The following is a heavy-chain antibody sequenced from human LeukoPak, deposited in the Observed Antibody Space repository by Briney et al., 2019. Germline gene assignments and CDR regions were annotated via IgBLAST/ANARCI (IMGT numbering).Heavy chain of an antibody. CDR3: ARAREASVLE. Sequence: SETLSLTCTVSGGSVSSGSYYWSWIRQPPGKGLEWIGYIYYSGSTNYNPSLKSRVTISVDTSKNQFSLMLTSVTAADTAVYYCARAREASVLEWGQGILVTVSS. V-gene: IGHV4-61*01. CDR2: IYYSGST. J-gene: IGHJ4*02. CDR1: GGSVSSGSYY. D-gene: IGHD4/OR15-4a*01.